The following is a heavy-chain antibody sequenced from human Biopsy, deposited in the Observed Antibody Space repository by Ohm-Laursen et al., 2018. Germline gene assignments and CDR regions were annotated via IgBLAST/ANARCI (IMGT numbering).Heavy chain of an antibody. Sequence: SETLSLTCNVSDGSINDYFWSWVRQPAGKGLEWIGRVFRNEATNYNPSLKGRVTMSIDRSKSQFSLTLRSVTAADTAVYYCTNSPGGAYWGPGIPVTVSS. CDR3: TNSPGGAY. J-gene: IGHJ4*02. D-gene: IGHD3-10*01. V-gene: IGHV4-4*07. CDR1: DGSINDYF. CDR2: VFRNEAT.